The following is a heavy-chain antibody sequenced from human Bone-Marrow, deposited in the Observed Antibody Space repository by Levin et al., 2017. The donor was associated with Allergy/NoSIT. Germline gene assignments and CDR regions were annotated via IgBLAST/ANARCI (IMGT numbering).Heavy chain of an antibody. CDR2: IRSKTRDGTT. V-gene: IGHV3-49*04. D-gene: IGHD4-23*01. CDR1: GFTFGDYA. Sequence: QAGGSLRLSCTTSGFTFGDYAMSWVRQAPGKGLEWVGFIRSKTRDGTTDYAASVKGRFTISRDDSKSIAYLQMNSLKTEDTAVYYCTRSAVTVDPLSDYWGQGTLVTVSS. CDR3: TRSAVTVDPLSDY. J-gene: IGHJ4*02.